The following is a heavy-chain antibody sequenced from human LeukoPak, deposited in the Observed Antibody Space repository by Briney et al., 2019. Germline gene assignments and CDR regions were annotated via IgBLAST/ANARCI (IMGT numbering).Heavy chain of an antibody. CDR1: EYTFTNYW. V-gene: IGHV5-51*01. CDR2: IYPGDSDT. J-gene: IGHJ4*02. D-gene: IGHD3-3*01. CDR3: ARHSTIFGVVTIDY. Sequence: GESLKISCKGSEYTFTNYWIGWVRQMPGKGLEWMGIIYPGDSDTRYSPSFQGQVTISADKSISTAYLQWSSLKASDTAMYYCARHSTIFGVVTIDYWGQGTLVTVSS.